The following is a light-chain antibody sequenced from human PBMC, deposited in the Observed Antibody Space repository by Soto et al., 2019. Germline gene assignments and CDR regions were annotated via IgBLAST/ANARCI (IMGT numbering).Light chain of an antibody. CDR3: QQYGRSPGT. CDR1: QSVSSTH. J-gene: IGKJ1*01. Sequence: EIVLTQSPGTLSLSPGERATLSCRASQSVSSTHLAWYQQKPGQAPRLLIHGASSRATGIPDRFSGSGSGTGFTLTISRLEPEDFAVYYCQQYGRSPGTFGQGTKVEIK. CDR2: GAS. V-gene: IGKV3-20*01.